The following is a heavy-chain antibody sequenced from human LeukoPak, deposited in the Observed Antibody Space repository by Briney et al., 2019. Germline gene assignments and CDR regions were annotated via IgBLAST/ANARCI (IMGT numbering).Heavy chain of an antibody. J-gene: IGHJ4*02. V-gene: IGHV4-59*01. Sequence: SETLSLTCTVSGDPMISYYWSWIRQPPGKGLEWIGYIYYSGSTNYNPSLKSRVTISVDTSKNQFSLKLSSLRSEDTAVYYCASTYSSSWYWDYWGQGTLVTVSS. CDR2: IYYSGST. D-gene: IGHD6-13*01. CDR1: GDPMISYY. CDR3: ASTYSSSWYWDY.